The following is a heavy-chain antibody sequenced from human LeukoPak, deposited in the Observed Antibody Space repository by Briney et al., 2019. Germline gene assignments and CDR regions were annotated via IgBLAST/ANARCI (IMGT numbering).Heavy chain of an antibody. D-gene: IGHD2-2*01. CDR1: GFTFSSYG. J-gene: IGHJ6*02. CDR2: ISYDGSNK. Sequence: PGRSLRLSCAASGFTFSSYGMRWGRQAPGKGLEWVAVISYDGSNKYYADSVKGRFTISRDNSKNTLYLQMNSLRAEDTAVYYCAKGVIGVVPAALYYYGMDVWGQGTTVTVSS. V-gene: IGHV3-30*18. CDR3: AKGVIGVVPAALYYYGMDV.